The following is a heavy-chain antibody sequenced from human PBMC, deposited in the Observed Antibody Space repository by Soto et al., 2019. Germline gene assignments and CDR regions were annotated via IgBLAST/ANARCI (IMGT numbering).Heavy chain of an antibody. J-gene: IGHJ6*02. CDR1: GYSFTTYW. CDR2: IYPGGSDI. CDR3: ARLNEGGSSGWNGNYYYYGMDV. Sequence: GESLKISCKGSGYSFTTYWIGWVRQMPGKGLEWMGIIYPGGSDIRYSPSIQGQVTISADKSTNTVYLQWSSLKASDTAMYYCARLNEGGSSGWNGNYYYYGMDVWGQGTTVTVSS. V-gene: IGHV5-51*01. D-gene: IGHD6-19*01.